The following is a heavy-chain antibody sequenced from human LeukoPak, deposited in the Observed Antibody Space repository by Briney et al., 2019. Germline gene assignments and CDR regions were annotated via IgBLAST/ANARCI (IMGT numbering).Heavy chain of an antibody. CDR1: GGSISSYY. Sequence: PSETLSLTCTVSGGSISSYYWSWIRQPPGKGLEWIGYIYYSGSTNYNPSLKSRVTISVDTSKNQFSLKLSSVTAADTAVYYCARVGPDDAFDIWGQGTMVTVSS. V-gene: IGHV4-59*01. J-gene: IGHJ3*02. CDR3: ARVGPDDAFDI. CDR2: IYYSGST.